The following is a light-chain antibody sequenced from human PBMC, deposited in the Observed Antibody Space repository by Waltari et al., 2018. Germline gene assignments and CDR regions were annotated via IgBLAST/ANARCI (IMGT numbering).Light chain of an antibody. Sequence: QSALTQPASVSGSPGQSITISCTGTSSDVGGYNYVSWYQQHPGKSPQLMTYDVSTRHPGVSKRFSGSEAGNAASLTMSVLQSEDEADYYCSSYTSISPLVFGGWTTLTVL. J-gene: IGLJ2*01. CDR2: DVS. V-gene: IGLV2-14*01. CDR3: SSYTSISPLV. CDR1: SSDVGGYNY.